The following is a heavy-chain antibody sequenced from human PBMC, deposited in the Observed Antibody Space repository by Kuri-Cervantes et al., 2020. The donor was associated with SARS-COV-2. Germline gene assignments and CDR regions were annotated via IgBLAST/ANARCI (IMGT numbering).Heavy chain of an antibody. V-gene: IGHV3-7*01. J-gene: IGHJ4*02. CDR1: GFTFSSYW. CDR2: IKQDGSEK. CDR3: ARDLGIAAAGTLDY. D-gene: IGHD6-13*01. Sequence: GESLKISCAASGFTFSSYWMSWVHQAPGKGLEWVANIKQDGSEKYYVDSVKGRFTISRDNAKNSLYLQMNSLRAEDTAVYYCARDLGIAAAGTLDYWGQGTLVTVSS.